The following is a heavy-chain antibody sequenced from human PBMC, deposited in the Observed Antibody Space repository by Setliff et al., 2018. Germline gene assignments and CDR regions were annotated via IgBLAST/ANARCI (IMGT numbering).Heavy chain of an antibody. V-gene: IGHV1-18*01. D-gene: IGHD1-26*01. J-gene: IGHJ6*03. CDR1: GYIFTSYG. CDR3: ATDVNQWDPTYMDV. Sequence: ASVKVSCKASGYIFTSYGISWVRQAPGQGLEWMGWISSYNGKTNYAQKLQGRVTMTTDTSTSTAYMELRSLRSDDTAVYYCATDVNQWDPTYMDVWGEGTTVTVSS. CDR2: ISSYNGKT.